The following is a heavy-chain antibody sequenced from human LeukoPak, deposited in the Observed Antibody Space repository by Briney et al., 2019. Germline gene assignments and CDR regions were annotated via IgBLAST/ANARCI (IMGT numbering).Heavy chain of an antibody. CDR1: GFIFSNLW. Sequence: GGSLRLSCAASGFIFSNLWMTWVRQTPGKGLEWVANINQDGSEKYFVDSVKGRFTISRDDAKNSLYLQMNSLRAEGTAVYYCARDGGSADLWGQGTMVTVSS. J-gene: IGHJ3*01. D-gene: IGHD2-15*01. CDR2: INQDGSEK. V-gene: IGHV3-7*01. CDR3: ARDGGSADL.